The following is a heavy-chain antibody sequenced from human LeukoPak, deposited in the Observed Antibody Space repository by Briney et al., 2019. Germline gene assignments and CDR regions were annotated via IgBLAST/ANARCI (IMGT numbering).Heavy chain of an antibody. CDR2: IQYDGGYK. CDR1: GFIFCTYD. Sequence: GGSLRLSCVASGFIFCTYDMHWVRQAPGGGLEWVAFIQYDGGYKNYADSVKGRFTISRDNSRNTLYVEMNSLRAEDTAVYYCAKDSSWTFDPWGQGTLVTVSS. CDR3: AKDSSWTFDP. D-gene: IGHD6-13*01. J-gene: IGHJ5*02. V-gene: IGHV3-30*02.